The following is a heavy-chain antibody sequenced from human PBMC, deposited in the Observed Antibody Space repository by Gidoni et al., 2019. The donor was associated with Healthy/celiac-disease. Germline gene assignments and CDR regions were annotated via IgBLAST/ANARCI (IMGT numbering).Heavy chain of an antibody. D-gene: IGHD3-22*01. CDR2: ISYDGSNK. V-gene: IGHV3-30*04. Sequence: QVQLVESGGGAVQPGRSLRLSCAASGFIFSSYAMHWVRQAPGKGLEWVAVISYDGSNKYYADSVKGRFTISRDNSKNTLYLQMNSLRAEDTAVYYCARTHVADSSGPNWFDPWGQGTLVTVSS. CDR1: GFIFSSYA. CDR3: ARTHVADSSGPNWFDP. J-gene: IGHJ5*02.